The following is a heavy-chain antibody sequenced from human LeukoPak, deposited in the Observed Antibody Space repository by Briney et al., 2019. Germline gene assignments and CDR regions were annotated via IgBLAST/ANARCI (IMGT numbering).Heavy chain of an antibody. CDR1: GDSISSGHYY. D-gene: IGHD2-15*01. CDR2: IYYSGST. V-gene: IGHV4-30-4*08. CDR3: ARVVIVEIGYFDY. Sequence: SETLSLACTVSGDSISSGHYYWSWIRQPPGKGLEWIGYIYYSGSTYYNTSLKSPVTISVDTSKNQFSLKLSSVTAADTAVYYCARVVIVEIGYFDYWGQGTLVTVSS. J-gene: IGHJ4*02.